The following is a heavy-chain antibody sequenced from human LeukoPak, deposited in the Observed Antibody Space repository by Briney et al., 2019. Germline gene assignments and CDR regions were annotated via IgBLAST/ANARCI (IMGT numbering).Heavy chain of an antibody. Sequence: SETLSLTCTVSGGSISSSDYYWGWIRQPPGKGLEWIGSIYYGGSTYYNPSLKSRVTISVDTSKNQFSLKLSSVTAADTAVYYCARIEANYDFWSGYLNWFDPWGQGTLVTVSS. J-gene: IGHJ5*02. V-gene: IGHV4-39*01. CDR3: ARIEANYDFWSGYLNWFDP. CDR2: IYYGGST. D-gene: IGHD3-3*01. CDR1: GGSISSSDYY.